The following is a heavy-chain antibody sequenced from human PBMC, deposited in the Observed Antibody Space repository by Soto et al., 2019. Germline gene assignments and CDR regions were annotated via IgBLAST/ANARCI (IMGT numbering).Heavy chain of an antibody. CDR2: ISYDGSNK. V-gene: IGHV3-30-3*01. CDR3: ARERLWSHPTYYFDY. CDR1: GFTFRSYA. J-gene: IGHJ4*02. Sequence: PGASRRVSRAASGFTFRSYAMHWVRQAPCKGLEWVAVISYDGSNKYYADSVKGRFTISRDNAKNTLYLQMNSLRAEYTSVYYCARERLWSHPTYYFDYSGQAPLVTVSS. D-gene: IGHD3-10*01.